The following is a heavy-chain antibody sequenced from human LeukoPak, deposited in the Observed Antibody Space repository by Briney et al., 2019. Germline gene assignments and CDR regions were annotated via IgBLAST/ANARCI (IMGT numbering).Heavy chain of an antibody. CDR2: IGPTGSDR. CDR1: GLTFSTSG. J-gene: IGHJ4*02. Sequence: GGSLRLSCTASGLTFSTSGFNWVRQAPGKGLEWVASIGPTGSDRYHADSIKGRFTISRGDANNFLYLQMNSLRAEDTAVYYCATETNGRHYDYWGQGTLLTVSS. D-gene: IGHD1-14*01. V-gene: IGHV3-21*06. CDR3: ATETNGRHYDY.